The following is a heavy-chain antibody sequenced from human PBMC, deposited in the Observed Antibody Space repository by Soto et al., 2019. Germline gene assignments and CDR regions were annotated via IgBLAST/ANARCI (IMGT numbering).Heavy chain of an antibody. CDR2: IYYSGRT. CDR1: GGSISSYY. Sequence: QVQLQESGPGLVKPSETLSLTCTVSGGSISSYYWSWIRQPPGKGLEWIGYIYYSGRTNYNPSLKSRVTISVATSKNQFSLKLSSVTAADTAVYYCARSYRRYCSGGSCYSYYYYYMDVWGKGTTVTVSS. V-gene: IGHV4-59*01. D-gene: IGHD2-15*01. CDR3: ARSYRRYCSGGSCYSYYYYYMDV. J-gene: IGHJ6*03.